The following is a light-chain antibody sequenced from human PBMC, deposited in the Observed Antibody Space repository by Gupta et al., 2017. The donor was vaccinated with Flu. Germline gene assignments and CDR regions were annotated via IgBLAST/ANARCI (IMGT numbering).Light chain of an antibody. CDR3: SSYAVNNLL. J-gene: IGLJ3*02. CDR1: SSDGGGYNY. V-gene: IGLV2-8*01. CDR2: EVN. Sequence: SFTTSCTGSSSDGGGYNYVSWYQQHPGKAPQLMIYEVNKRPSGVPDRFSGSKSGNTASLTVSGLQAEDEADYYCSSYAVNNLLFGGGTKVTVL.